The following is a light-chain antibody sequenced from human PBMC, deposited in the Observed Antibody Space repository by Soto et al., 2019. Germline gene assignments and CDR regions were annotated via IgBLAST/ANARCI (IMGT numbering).Light chain of an antibody. CDR3: QQSYSTPSIT. CDR2: AAS. J-gene: IGKJ5*01. V-gene: IGKV1-27*01. Sequence: DIQMTQSPSSLSASVGDRVTITCRASQGISNYLVWYQQKPGKVPKLLIYAASTLQAGVTSRFSGSGSGTDFTLTISSLQPEDVGTYYCQQSYSTPSITFGQGTRWRL. CDR1: QGISNY.